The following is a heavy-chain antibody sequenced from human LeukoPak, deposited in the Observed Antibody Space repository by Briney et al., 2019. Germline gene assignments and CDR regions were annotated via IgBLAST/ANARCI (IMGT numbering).Heavy chain of an antibody. D-gene: IGHD4-17*01. V-gene: IGHV3-23*01. J-gene: IGHJ4*02. CDR3: AKDTTARRGSLNG. CDR2: INDSGGST. Sequence: PGGSLRLSCTASGFTFSSYAMSWVRQAPGKGLEWVSAINDSGGSTSYADSVRGRFTISRDNPKNTLYLQMNSLRAEDTAVYYCAKDTTARRGSLNGWGQGTLVTVSS. CDR1: GFTFSSYA.